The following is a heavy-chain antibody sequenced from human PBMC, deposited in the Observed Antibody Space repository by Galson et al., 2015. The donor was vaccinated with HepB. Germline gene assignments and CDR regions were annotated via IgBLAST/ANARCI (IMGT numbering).Heavy chain of an antibody. CDR1: GGSISSGGYY. J-gene: IGHJ5*02. V-gene: IGHV4-31*03. CDR2: IYYSGST. Sequence: TLSLTCTVSGGSISSGGYYWSWIRQHPGKGLEWIGYIYYSGSTYYNPSLKSRVTISVDTSKNQFSLKLSSVTAADTAVYYCARVFRNLGWFDPWGQGTLVTVSS. CDR3: ARVFRNLGWFDP. D-gene: IGHD3-9*01.